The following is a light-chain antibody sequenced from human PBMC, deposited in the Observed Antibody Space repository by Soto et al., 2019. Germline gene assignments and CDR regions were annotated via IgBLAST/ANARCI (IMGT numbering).Light chain of an antibody. CDR2: EVS. CDR1: SSDVGGYNY. CDR3: SSYTSSSTPSYG. Sequence: QSVLTQPASVSGSPGQPITISCTGTSSDVGGYNYVSWYQQHPGKAPKLMIYEVSNRPSGVSNRFSVSKSGNTASLTISGLQAEDEADDYCSSYTSSSTPSYGFGTGTKVTVL. J-gene: IGLJ1*01. V-gene: IGLV2-14*01.